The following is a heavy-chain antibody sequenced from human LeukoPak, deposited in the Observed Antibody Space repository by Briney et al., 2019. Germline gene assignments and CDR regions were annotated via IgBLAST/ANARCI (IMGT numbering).Heavy chain of an antibody. CDR1: GFTFSNYG. CDR3: ARPEAGSGSPFLAY. CDR2: ISYDGSNK. V-gene: IGHV3-30*03. J-gene: IGHJ4*02. D-gene: IGHD3-10*01. Sequence: GGSLRLSCAASGFTFSNYGMHWVRQAPGKGLEWVVVISYDGSNKYYADSVKGRFTISRDNSKTTLYLQMNSLRAEDTAVYYCARPEAGSGSPFLAYWGQGTLVTVSS.